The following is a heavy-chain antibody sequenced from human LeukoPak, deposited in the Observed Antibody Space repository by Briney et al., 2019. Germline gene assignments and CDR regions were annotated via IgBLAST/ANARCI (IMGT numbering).Heavy chain of an antibody. J-gene: IGHJ4*02. CDR3: ARDLMGGSSYFDY. CDR1: GFTFSSYA. CDR2: ISGSGGST. V-gene: IGHV3-23*01. D-gene: IGHD1-26*01. Sequence: PGGSLRLSCAASGFTFSSYAMSWVRQAPGKGLEWVSAISGSGGSTYYADSVKGRFTISRDNSKNTLYMQMNSLRAEDTAVYYCARDLMGGSSYFDYWGQGTLVTVSS.